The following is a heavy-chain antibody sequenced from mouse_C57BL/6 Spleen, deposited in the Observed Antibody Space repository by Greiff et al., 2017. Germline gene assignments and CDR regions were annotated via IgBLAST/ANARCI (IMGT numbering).Heavy chain of an antibody. CDR1: GYTFTSYW. D-gene: IGHD2-1*01. Sequence: HVQLQQPGAELVMPGASVKLSCKASGYTFTSYWMHWVKQRPGQGLEWIGEIDPSDSYTNYNQKFKGKSTLTVDKSSRTAYMQLSSLTSEDSAVYYCARWGNYWYFDVWGTGTTVTVSS. CDR3: ARWGNYWYFDV. V-gene: IGHV1-69*01. J-gene: IGHJ1*03. CDR2: IDPSDSYT.